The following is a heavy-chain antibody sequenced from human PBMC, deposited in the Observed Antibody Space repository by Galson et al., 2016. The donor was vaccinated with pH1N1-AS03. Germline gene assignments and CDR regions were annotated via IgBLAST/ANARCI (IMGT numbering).Heavy chain of an antibody. CDR1: GYSFSVYW. Sequence: QSGAEVKKPGESLKISCKVSGYSFSVYWIGWVRQMPGKGLEWVGLTYPDGSDTRYNPAFHGQVTISADKSIRTAYLPWSSLKASDTAMYFCARSTGDLGYLDSWGPGTLVTVSS. J-gene: IGHJ4*02. CDR3: ARSTGDLGYLDS. V-gene: IGHV5-51*03. D-gene: IGHD7-27*01. CDR2: TYPDGSDT.